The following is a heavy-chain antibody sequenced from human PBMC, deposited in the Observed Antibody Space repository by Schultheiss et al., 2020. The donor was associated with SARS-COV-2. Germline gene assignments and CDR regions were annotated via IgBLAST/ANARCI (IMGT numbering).Heavy chain of an antibody. D-gene: IGHD3/OR15-3a*01. J-gene: IGHJ4*02. Sequence: GESLKISCAASGFIFSSYDIHWVRQAPGKGLEWVAVIWYDGSNKYYADSVKGRFTISRDNSKNTLYLQLNSLRAEDTAVYYCAKETSAGTWGQGTLVTVSS. CDR1: GFIFSSYD. V-gene: IGHV3-33*06. CDR2: IWYDGSNK. CDR3: AKETSAGT.